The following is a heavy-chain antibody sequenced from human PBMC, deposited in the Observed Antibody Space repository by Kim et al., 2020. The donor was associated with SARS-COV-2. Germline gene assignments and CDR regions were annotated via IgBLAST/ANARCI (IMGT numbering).Heavy chain of an antibody. V-gene: IGHV1-3*01. CDR2: INAATGTP. D-gene: IGHD3-10*01. CDR1: GFTFSNYA. J-gene: IGHJ6*02. Sequence: ASVKVSCKASGFTFSNYAIHWVRQAPGQGLEWLGWINAATGTPKYSQKFQGRLTITRDTSASTAYMELSSLTSEDTAVYYCTRGFLMVREIIVYYYYYGLDVWGQGTTVTVSS. CDR3: TRGFLMVREIIVYYYYYGLDV.